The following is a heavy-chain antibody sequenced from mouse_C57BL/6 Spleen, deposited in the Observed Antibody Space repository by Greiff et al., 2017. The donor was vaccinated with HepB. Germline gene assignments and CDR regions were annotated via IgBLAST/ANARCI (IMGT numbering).Heavy chain of an antibody. D-gene: IGHD1-1*01. Sequence: QVQLQQSGAELVRPGTSVKVSCKASGYAFTNYLIEWVKQRPGQGLEWIGVINPGSGGTNYNEKFKGKATLTADKSSSTAYMQLSSLTSEDSAVYFCARDAIYYYGSSPFAYWGQGTLVTVSA. J-gene: IGHJ3*01. V-gene: IGHV1-54*01. CDR1: GYAFTNYL. CDR3: ARDAIYYYGSSPFAY. CDR2: INPGSGGT.